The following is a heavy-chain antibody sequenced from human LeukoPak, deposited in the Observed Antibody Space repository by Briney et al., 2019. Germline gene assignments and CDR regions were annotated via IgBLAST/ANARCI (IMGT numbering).Heavy chain of an antibody. CDR1: GYRFTSYW. CDR2: IHPGEYER. Sequence: GDSLKISCKASGYRFTSYWIGWVRQMPGEGLVWYGVIHPGEYERRYSPSFEGQVTISADKSISTAYMQWSSLKASDTAMYYCARRTDSGWKWFDPWGQGTLVTVSS. J-gene: IGHJ5*02. D-gene: IGHD6-25*01. CDR3: ARRTDSGWKWFDP. V-gene: IGHV5-51*01.